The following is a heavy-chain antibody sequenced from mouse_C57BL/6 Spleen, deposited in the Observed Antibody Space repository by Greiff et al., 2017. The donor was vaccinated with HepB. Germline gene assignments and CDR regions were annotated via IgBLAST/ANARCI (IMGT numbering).Heavy chain of an antibody. CDR2: IDPSDSYT. CDR1: GYTFTSYW. Sequence: QVQLQQPGAELVMPGASVKLSCKASGYTFTSYWMHWVKQRPGQGLEWIGEIDPSDSYTNYNQKFKGKSTFTVDKSSSTAYMQLSSLTSEDSAVYYCARSKTDAMDYWGQGTSVTVSS. J-gene: IGHJ4*01. D-gene: IGHD3-2*01. V-gene: IGHV1-69*01. CDR3: ARSKTDAMDY.